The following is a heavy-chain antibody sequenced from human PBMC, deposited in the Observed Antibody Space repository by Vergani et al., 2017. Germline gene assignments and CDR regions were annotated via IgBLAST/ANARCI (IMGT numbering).Heavy chain of an antibody. CDR3: ARDRGGDYGFDY. Sequence: EVQLLESGGGLVQPGGSLRLSCAASGFTFSSYAMSWVRQAPGKGLEWVSAISGSGGSTYYADSVKGRFTISRDNSKNTLYLQMNSLRAEDTAVYYCARDRGGDYGFDYWGQGTLVTVSS. J-gene: IGHJ4*02. V-gene: IGHV3-23*01. CDR2: ISGSGGST. D-gene: IGHD4-17*01. CDR1: GFTFSSYA.